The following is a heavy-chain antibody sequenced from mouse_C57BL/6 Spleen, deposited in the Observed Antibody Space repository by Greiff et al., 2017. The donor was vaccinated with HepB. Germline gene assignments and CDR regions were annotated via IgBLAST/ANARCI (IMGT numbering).Heavy chain of an antibody. J-gene: IGHJ2*01. CDR1: GYTFTDYN. Sequence: EVQLQQSGPELVKPGASVKMSCKASGYTFTDYNMHWVKQSHGKSLEWIGYINPNNGGTSYNQKFKGKATLTVNKSSSTAYMELRSLTSEDSAVYYWARDGRLITTVVEDYFDYWGQGTTLTVSS. V-gene: IGHV1-22*01. CDR2: INPNNGGT. CDR3: ARDGRLITTVVEDYFDY. D-gene: IGHD1-1*01.